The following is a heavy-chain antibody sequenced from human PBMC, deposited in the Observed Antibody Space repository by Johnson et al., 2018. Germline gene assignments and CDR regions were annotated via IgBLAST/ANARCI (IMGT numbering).Heavy chain of an antibody. CDR2: VNSDGSST. V-gene: IGHV3-74*02. D-gene: IGHD4-11*01. Sequence: VQLVQSGGGLVQXGGSLRLSCAASGFTFSSYWMHWVRQAPGKGLVWVSRVNSDGSSTSYASAGTGRFTISRENAKNTLCLQMNSLRAEETAVYYCARGGTVTTPLYYYYYYMDVWGKGTTVTVSS. CDR3: ARGGTVTTPLYYYYYYMDV. CDR1: GFTFSSYW. J-gene: IGHJ6*03.